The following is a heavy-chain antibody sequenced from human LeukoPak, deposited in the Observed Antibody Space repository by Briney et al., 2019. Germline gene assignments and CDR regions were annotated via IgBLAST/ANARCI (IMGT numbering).Heavy chain of an antibody. D-gene: IGHD2-2*03. CDR3: ARRAPGYCSSTSCYPGDY. CDR2: IHPNSSGT. J-gene: IGHJ4*02. CDR1: GYTFTGYY. V-gene: IGHV1-2*02. Sequence: ASVKVSCKASGYTFTGYYMHWVRQAPGQGLEWMGWIHPNSSGTNYAQKFQGRVTMTRDTSISPAYMELSRLRSDDTAVYYCARRAPGYCSSTSCYPGDYWGQGTLVTVSS.